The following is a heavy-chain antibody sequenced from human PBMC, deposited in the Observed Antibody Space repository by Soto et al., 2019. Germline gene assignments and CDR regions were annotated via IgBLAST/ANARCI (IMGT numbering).Heavy chain of an antibody. CDR1: GYTFTSYG. V-gene: IGHV1-18*01. CDR3: ARSIAAAVDWDD. J-gene: IGHJ4*02. CDR2: ISAYNGNT. Sequence: QVQLVQSGAEVKKPGASVKVSCKASGYTFTSYGISWVRQAPGQGLEWMGWISAYNGNTNDAQKRQGRGTMTTDTSTSTAYMELRSLRSDDTAVYDGARSIAAAVDWDDWGQGTLVTVAT. D-gene: IGHD6-13*01.